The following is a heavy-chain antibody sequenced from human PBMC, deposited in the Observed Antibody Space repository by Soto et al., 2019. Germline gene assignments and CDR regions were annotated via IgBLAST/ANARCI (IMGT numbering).Heavy chain of an antibody. Sequence: QVHLVQSGAEVKKPGASVKVSCKCSGSTFTSYGITWVRQAPGQGLEWMGWISAHNGNTDYAQKVQGRVTVTRDTSTSTAYMELRSLRSDDTAVYYCARGRYGDYWGQGALVTVSS. CDR2: ISAHNGNT. CDR3: ARGRYGDY. CDR1: GSTFTSYG. V-gene: IGHV1-18*01. D-gene: IGHD1-1*01. J-gene: IGHJ4*02.